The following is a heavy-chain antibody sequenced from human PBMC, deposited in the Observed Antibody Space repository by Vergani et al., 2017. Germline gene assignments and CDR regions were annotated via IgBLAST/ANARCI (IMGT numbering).Heavy chain of an antibody. D-gene: IGHD3-10*01. V-gene: IGHV4-30-4*08. J-gene: IGHJ6*02. CDR2: IYYSGSN. Sequence: QVQLQESGPGLVKPSQTLSLTCTVSGGSISSGDYYWSWIRQPPGKGLEWIGYIYYSGSNYYNPSLKSRVTISVDTSKNQFSLKLSSVTAADTSVYYCARVGVVRGVSYYYYYYGIDVWGQGTTVTVSS. CDR3: ARVGVVRGVSYYYYYYGIDV. CDR1: GGSISSGDYY.